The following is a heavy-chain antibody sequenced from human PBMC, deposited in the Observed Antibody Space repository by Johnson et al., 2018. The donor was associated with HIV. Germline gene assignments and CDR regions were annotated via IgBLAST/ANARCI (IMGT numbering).Heavy chain of an antibody. Sequence: VQLVESGGGLIQPGGSLRLSCAASGFNFDDYGMSWVRQAPGKGLEWVSGINWNGGSTGYADSVKGRFTISRDNAKNSLYLQMNSLRAEDTALYYCARPYRSSWYGDAFDIWGQGTRVTVSS. CDR1: GFNFDDYG. CDR3: ARPYRSSWYGDAFDI. V-gene: IGHV3-20*04. D-gene: IGHD6-13*01. J-gene: IGHJ3*02. CDR2: INWNGGST.